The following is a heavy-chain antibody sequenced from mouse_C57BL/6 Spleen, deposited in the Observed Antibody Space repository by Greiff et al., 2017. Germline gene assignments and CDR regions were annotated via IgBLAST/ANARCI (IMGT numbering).Heavy chain of an antibody. CDR3: ARRSYDAMDY. J-gene: IGHJ4*01. V-gene: IGHV5-17*01. CDR1: GFTFSDYG. CDR2: ISSGSSTI. Sequence: EVKLLESGGGLVKPGGSLKLSCAASGFTFSDYGMHWVRQAPEKGLEWVAYISSGSSTIYYADTVKGRFTISRDNAKNTLFMQMTSLRSEDTAMYYCARRSYDAMDYWGQGTSVTVSS.